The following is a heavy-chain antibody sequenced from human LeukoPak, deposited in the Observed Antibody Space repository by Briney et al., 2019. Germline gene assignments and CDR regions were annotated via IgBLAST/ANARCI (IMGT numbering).Heavy chain of an antibody. CDR2: ISYDGSNK. J-gene: IGHJ6*02. V-gene: IGHV3-30-3*01. Sequence: GGSLRLSCAASGFTFSSYAMHWVRQAPGKGLEWVAVISYDGSNKYYADSVKGRFTISRDNSKSTLYLQMNSLRAEDTAVYYCARDLLGWQWPENPYYYYGMDVWGQGTTVTVSS. CDR3: ARDLLGWQWPENPYYYYGMDV. D-gene: IGHD6-19*01. CDR1: GFTFSSYA.